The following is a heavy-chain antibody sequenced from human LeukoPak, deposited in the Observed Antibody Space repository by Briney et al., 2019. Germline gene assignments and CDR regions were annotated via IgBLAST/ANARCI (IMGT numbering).Heavy chain of an antibody. D-gene: IGHD1-26*01. CDR3: AKDRGRGSYLGY. V-gene: IGHV3-23*01. J-gene: IGHJ4*02. CDR2: ISGSGGST. Sequence: GGSLRLSCAASGFTFSSYWMHWVRQAPGKGLEWVSAISGSGGSTYYADSVKGRFTISRDNSKNTLYLQMNSLRAEDTAVYYCAKDRGRGSYLGYWGQGTLVTVSS. CDR1: GFTFSSYW.